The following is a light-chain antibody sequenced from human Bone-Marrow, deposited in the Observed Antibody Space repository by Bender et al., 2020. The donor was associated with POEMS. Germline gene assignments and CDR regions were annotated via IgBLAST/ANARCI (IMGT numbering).Light chain of an antibody. J-gene: IGLJ3*02. V-gene: IGLV2-14*02. CDR1: NSDVAIYNF. Sequence: QSALTQPASVSGSPGQSITISCTGTNSDVAIYNFVSWYQQHPGRAPKLIIYEGTKRPSGVSNRFSGSKSGNTASLTISGLQAEDEADYHCSSYTSSSTLGVFGGGTRLTVL. CDR3: SSYTSSSTLGV. CDR2: EGT.